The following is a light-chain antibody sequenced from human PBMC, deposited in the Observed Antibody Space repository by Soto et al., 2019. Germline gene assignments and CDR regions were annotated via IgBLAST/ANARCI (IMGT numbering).Light chain of an antibody. V-gene: IGLV2-14*01. Sequence: QSVLTQPASVSGSPGQSIAISCTGTSSDVGGYNYVSWYQQHPGKANKVMIYDVSNRPSGVSDRFSGSKFGNTASLTISGLQADDEADYYCSSYTSGSLYVFGTGTKVTV. CDR2: DVS. CDR3: SSYTSGSLYV. CDR1: SSDVGGYNY. J-gene: IGLJ1*01.